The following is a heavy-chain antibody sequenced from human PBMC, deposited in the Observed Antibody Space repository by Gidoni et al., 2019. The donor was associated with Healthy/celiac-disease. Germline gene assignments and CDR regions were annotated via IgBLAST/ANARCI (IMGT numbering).Heavy chain of an antibody. CDR3: TTETWLQLWLPGGGY. CDR2: IKSKTEGGTT. Sequence: EVQLVESGGGLVKPGGSLRLSCAASGFTFRTAWRNWVRQAPGKGLVWGGRIKSKTEGGTTDYAAPVKGRFTISRDDSKNTLYLQMNSLKTEDTAVYYCTTETWLQLWLPGGGYWGQGTLVTVSS. D-gene: IGHD5-18*01. J-gene: IGHJ4*02. CDR1: GFTFRTAW. V-gene: IGHV3-15*07.